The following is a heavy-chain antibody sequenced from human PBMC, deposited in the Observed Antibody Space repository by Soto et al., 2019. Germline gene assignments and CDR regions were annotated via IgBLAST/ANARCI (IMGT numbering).Heavy chain of an antibody. Sequence: GGSLRLSCAASGFTFSSYSMNWVRQAPGKGLEWVSYISSSSSTIYYADSVKGRFTISRDNAKNSLYLQMNSLRAEDTAVYYCARDKGRSPIDYWGQGTLVTVST. D-gene: IGHD2-15*01. CDR1: GFTFSSYS. CDR3: ARDKGRSPIDY. J-gene: IGHJ4*02. CDR2: ISSSSSTI. V-gene: IGHV3-48*01.